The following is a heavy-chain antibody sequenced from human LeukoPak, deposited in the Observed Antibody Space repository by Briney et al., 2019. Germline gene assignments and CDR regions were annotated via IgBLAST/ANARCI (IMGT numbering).Heavy chain of an antibody. Sequence: SSVKVSCKASGGTFSSYTISWVRQAPGQGLEWMGRIIPILGIANYAQKFQGRVTITADKSTSTAYMELSSPRSEDTAVYYCAREVGERLPAGLWGQGTLVTASS. V-gene: IGHV1-69*04. J-gene: IGHJ4*02. D-gene: IGHD3-16*01. CDR3: AREVGERLPAGL. CDR1: GGTFSSYT. CDR2: IIPILGIA.